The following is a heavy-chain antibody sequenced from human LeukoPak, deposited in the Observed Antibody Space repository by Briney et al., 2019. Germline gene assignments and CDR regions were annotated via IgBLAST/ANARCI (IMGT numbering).Heavy chain of an antibody. J-gene: IGHJ5*02. CDR3: ARVNRDYGSGMYWFDP. CDR1: GGTFSSYA. V-gene: IGHV1-69*05. CDR2: IIPIFGTA. Sequence: ASVKVSCKASGGTFSSYAISWVRQAPGQGLEWMGGIIPIFGTANYAQKFQGRVTITTDESTSTAYMALSSLRSEDTAVYYCARVNRDYGSGMYWFDPWGQGTLVTVSS. D-gene: IGHD3-10*01.